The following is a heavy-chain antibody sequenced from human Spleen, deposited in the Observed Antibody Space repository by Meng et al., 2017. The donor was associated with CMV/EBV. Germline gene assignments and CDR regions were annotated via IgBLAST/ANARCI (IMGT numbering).Heavy chain of an antibody. J-gene: IGHJ6*02. CDR3: ARANGSYWQQLVYYYYGMDV. V-gene: IGHV1-69*02. Sequence: SVKVSCKASGGTFSSYTISWVRQAPGQGLEWMGRIIPILGIANYAQKFQGRVTITADKSTSTAYMELSSLRSEDTAVYYCARANGSYWQQLVYYYYGMDVWGQGTTATVSS. D-gene: IGHD6-13*01. CDR2: IIPILGIA. CDR1: GGTFSSYT.